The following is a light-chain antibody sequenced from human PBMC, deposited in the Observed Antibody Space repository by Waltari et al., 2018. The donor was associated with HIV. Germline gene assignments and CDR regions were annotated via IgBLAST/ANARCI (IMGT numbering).Light chain of an antibody. J-gene: IGKJ1*01. V-gene: IGKV3-20*01. CDR2: SAS. Sequence: IVLTQSPGTLSLSPGEKATLSCRASQSVSSTSLAWYQQKPGQSPRLLIYSASTRANCIPARFSGSGSGTDFRLTISRLEPADFAVYYCQRYGRSRTFGQGTKLEIK. CDR3: QRYGRSRT. CDR1: QSVSSTS.